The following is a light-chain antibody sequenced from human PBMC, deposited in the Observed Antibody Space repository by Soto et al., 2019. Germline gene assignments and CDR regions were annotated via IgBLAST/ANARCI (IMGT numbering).Light chain of an antibody. CDR1: QSVYSN. CDR2: GIS. CDR3: QQYSKWPIT. V-gene: IGKV3-15*01. J-gene: IGKJ5*01. Sequence: EMVMTQSPAILSVSLGESATLSCRASQSVYSNYLAWYHQHPGQPPRLLIYGISTRATGIPARFSGSGSGTEFSLTSSSLQSEDFAVYYCQQYSKWPITFGQGTRLEI.